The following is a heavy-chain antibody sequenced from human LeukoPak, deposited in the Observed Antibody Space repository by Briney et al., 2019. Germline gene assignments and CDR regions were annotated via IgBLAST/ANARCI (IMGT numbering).Heavy chain of an antibody. V-gene: IGHV1-2*02. CDR3: AEMADGAFGV. Sequence: GASVKVSCKASGDTFSGYYVHWVRQAPGQGLEWMGWMNPKSSGTNYAQKFQGRVTMTREMSISTAYMELSRLRSDDTAVYYCAEMADGAFGVWGQGTMVTVSS. CDR1: GDTFSGYY. CDR2: MNPKSSGT. J-gene: IGHJ3*01. D-gene: IGHD2-8*01.